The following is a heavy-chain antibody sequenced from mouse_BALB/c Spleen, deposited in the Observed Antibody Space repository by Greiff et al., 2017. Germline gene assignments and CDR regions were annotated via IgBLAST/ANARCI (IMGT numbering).Heavy chain of an antibody. CDR3: TGGNSFAY. CDR1: GYTFTDYE. V-gene: IGHV1-15*01. J-gene: IGHJ3*01. Sequence: QVQLKQSGAELVRPGASVTLSCKASGYTFTDYEMHWVKQTPVHGLEWIGAIDPETGGTAYNQKFKGKATLTADKSSSTAYMELRSLTSEDSAVYYCTGGNSFAYWGQGTLVTVSA. CDR2: IDPETGGT. D-gene: IGHD2-1*01.